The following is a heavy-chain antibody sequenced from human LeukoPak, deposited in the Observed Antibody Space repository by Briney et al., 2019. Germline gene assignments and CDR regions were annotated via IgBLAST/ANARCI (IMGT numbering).Heavy chain of an antibody. D-gene: IGHD3-16*01. Sequence: SETLSLTCAVSGGSLCSSNWWSWVRQPPGKGLEWIGEIYHSGSTNYSPSLKSRVTMSVAKSNNQFSLKLSSVTAADTDVYYCARGGDSLFVYWGQGTLVTVS. J-gene: IGHJ4*02. CDR3: ARGGDSLFVY. V-gene: IGHV4-4*02. CDR2: IYHSGST. CDR1: GGSLCSSNW.